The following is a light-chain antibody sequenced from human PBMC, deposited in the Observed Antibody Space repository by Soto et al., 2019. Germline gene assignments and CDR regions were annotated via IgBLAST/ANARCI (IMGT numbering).Light chain of an antibody. CDR2: GAS. Sequence: EIVLTQSPGTLCLSPGERATLSCRASQSVGSSYLAWYQQKPGQAPRRLIYGASSRATGIPDRFSGSGSGTDFTLTISRLEPEDFAVYYCHQYGTSPYTFGQGTKLEIK. J-gene: IGKJ2*01. CDR1: QSVGSSY. V-gene: IGKV3-20*01. CDR3: HQYGTSPYT.